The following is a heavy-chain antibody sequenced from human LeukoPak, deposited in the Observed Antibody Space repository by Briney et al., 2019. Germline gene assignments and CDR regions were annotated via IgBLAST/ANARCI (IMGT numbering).Heavy chain of an antibody. V-gene: IGHV3-66*02. CDR2: IYSGGST. Sequence: GGSLRLSCAASGFTVSSNYMSWVRQAPGKGLEWVSVIYSGGSTYYADSVKGRFTISRDNSKNTLYLQMNSLRAEDTAVYYCARGWRLGYCSSTSCYSYGMDVWGQGTTVTVSS. CDR1: GFTVSSNY. CDR3: ARGWRLGYCSSTSCYSYGMDV. D-gene: IGHD2-2*01. J-gene: IGHJ6*02.